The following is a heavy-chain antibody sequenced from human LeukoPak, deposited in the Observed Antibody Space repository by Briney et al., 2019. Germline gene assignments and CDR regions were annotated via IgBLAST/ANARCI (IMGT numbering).Heavy chain of an antibody. CDR2: IWYDGNNK. D-gene: IGHD3-3*01. Sequence: SGGSLRLSCAASGFTFSGYGMHWVRQAPDKGLEWVAVIWYDGNNKYYADSVKGRFTISRDNSKNTLYLQMNSLRAVDTAVYYCARDPSIFGVVISPWGQGTLVTVSS. CDR1: GFTFSGYG. V-gene: IGHV3-33*01. J-gene: IGHJ5*02. CDR3: ARDPSIFGVVISP.